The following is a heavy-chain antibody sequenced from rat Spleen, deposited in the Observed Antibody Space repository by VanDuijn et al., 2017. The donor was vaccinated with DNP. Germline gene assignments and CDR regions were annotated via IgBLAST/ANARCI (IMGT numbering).Heavy chain of an antibody. V-gene: IGHV5-7*01. CDR1: GVTFSDYN. Sequence: EVQLVESGGGLVQPGRSLKLSCAASGVTFSDYNMVWVRQAPKKGLEWVATISYDGTATYYRDSVKGRFTISRDNAENTVYLQMNSLRSEDTATYYCAKDRELWYFDFWGQGTSVTVSS. D-gene: IGHD1-12*02. J-gene: IGHJ4*01. CDR2: ISYDGTAT. CDR3: AKDRELWYFDF.